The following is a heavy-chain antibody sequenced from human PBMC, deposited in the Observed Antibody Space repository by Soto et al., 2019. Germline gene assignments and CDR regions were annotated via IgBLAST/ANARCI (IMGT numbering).Heavy chain of an antibody. V-gene: IGHV4-34*01. CDR3: ARGQVVAAQH. CDR1: GGSFSSYF. J-gene: IGHJ4*02. Sequence: PSETLSLTCAVYGGSFSSYFWNWIRQPPGKGLEWIGYIYHSGSTYYNPSLKSRVTISVDRSKNQFSLKLSSVTAADTAVYYCARGQVVAAQHWGQGTLVTVSS. D-gene: IGHD2-15*01. CDR2: IYHSGST.